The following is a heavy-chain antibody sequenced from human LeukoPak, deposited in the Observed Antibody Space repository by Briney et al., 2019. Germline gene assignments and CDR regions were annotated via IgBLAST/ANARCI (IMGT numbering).Heavy chain of an antibody. CDR1: GGSISSYY. CDR2: IYYIGST. J-gene: IGHJ4*02. D-gene: IGHD3-10*01. Sequence: PSETLSLTCTVDGGSISSYYSSWIRQPPGKGLEWICYIYYIGSTNYNPSLKSRVTRSGDTSQNQFSLNLSSWTAAHTALFYCERCPTLYFGADYWGQGTLVTVSS. CDR3: ERCPTLYFGADY. V-gene: IGHV4-59*01.